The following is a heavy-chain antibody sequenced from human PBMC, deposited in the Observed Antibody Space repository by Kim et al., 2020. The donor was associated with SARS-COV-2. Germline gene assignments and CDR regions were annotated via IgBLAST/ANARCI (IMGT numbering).Heavy chain of an antibody. CDR3: ARDAKSPTFLSYYYGMDV. D-gene: IGHD3-16*01. Sequence: GRFTISRDNAKNSLYLQMNSLRDEDTAVYYCARDAKSPTFLSYYYGMDVWGQGTTVTVSS. J-gene: IGHJ6*02. V-gene: IGHV3-48*02.